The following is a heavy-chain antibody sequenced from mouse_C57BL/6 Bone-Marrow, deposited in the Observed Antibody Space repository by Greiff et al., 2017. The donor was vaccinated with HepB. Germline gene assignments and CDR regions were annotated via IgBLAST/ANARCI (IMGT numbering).Heavy chain of an antibody. Sequence: DVQLVESGGDLVKPGGSLKLSCAASGFTFSSYGMSWVRQTPDKRLEWVATISSGGSYTYYPDSVKGRFTISRDNAKNTLYLQMSSLKSEDTDLYYCARGRDSSGPFDYWGQGTTLTVSS. V-gene: IGHV5-6*01. CDR3: ARGRDSSGPFDY. CDR2: ISSGGSYT. J-gene: IGHJ2*01. D-gene: IGHD3-2*02. CDR1: GFTFSSYG.